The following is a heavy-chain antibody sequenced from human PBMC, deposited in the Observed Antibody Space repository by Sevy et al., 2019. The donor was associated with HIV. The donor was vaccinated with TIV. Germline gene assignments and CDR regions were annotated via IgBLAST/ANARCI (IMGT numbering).Heavy chain of an antibody. V-gene: IGHV4-59*13. Sequence: SETLSLTCTVSGGSISSYYWSWIRQPPGKGLEWIGYIYYSGSTNYNPFLKSRVTISVDTSKNQFSLKLSSVTAADTAVYYCARDLLVTSDYYYYGMDVWGQGTTVTVSS. CDR3: ARDLLVTSDYYYYGMDV. CDR2: IYYSGST. CDR1: GGSISSYY. J-gene: IGHJ6*02. D-gene: IGHD3-9*01.